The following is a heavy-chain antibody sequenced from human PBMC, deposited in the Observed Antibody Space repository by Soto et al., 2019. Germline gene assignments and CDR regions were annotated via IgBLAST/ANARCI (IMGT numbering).Heavy chain of an antibody. D-gene: IGHD5-18*01. CDR2: INPSGGST. CDR3: TCGIDTASAWYFDL. Sequence: QVQLVQSGAEVKKPGASVKVSCKASGYTFTTYFIHWVRQAPGQGLEWMGLINPSGGSTSYAQTFRGRVTMTRDTSTSTVYMELSSLRSEDTAVYYCTCGIDTASAWYFDLWGRGTLVTVSS. CDR1: GYTFTTYF. V-gene: IGHV1-46*03. J-gene: IGHJ2*01.